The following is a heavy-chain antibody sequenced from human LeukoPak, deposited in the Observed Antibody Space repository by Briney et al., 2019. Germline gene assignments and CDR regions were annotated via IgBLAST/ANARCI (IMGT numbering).Heavy chain of an antibody. D-gene: IGHD6-19*01. V-gene: IGHV3-33*01. J-gene: IGHJ4*02. CDR3: ARDSSPYSSGWYDYGY. CDR2: IWFDGSNK. CDR1: GFTFSSYG. Sequence: PGRSLRLSCAASGFTFSSYGMHWVRQAPGKGLEWVAVIWFDGSNKFYRDSVRGRFTISRDNSKNTLYLQMNSLRAEDTAVYYCARDSSPYSSGWYDYGYWGQGTLVTVSS.